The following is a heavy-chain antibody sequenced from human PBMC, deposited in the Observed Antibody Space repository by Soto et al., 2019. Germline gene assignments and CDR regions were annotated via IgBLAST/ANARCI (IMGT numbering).Heavy chain of an antibody. CDR3: TRWYISRWNSPHQAMDV. V-gene: IGHV3-49*04. J-gene: IGHJ6*02. Sequence: GGSLRLSCTGSEFSFGDYAMTWVRQAQGKGLEWVACIRGKAYGGAVEYAASVKGRFTISRDDSKSIAYLQMDSLKREDSGVYYCTRWYISRWNSPHQAMDVSGQGTTGTVS. CDR2: IRGKAYGGAV. D-gene: IGHD1-7*01. CDR1: EFSFGDYA.